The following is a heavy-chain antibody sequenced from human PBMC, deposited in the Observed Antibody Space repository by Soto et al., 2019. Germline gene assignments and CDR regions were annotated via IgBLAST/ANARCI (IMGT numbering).Heavy chain of an antibody. CDR3: ARRRGGRDCSSTSCRYYYYYYGMDV. Sequence: RRLSCAASGFTFSSYAMHWVRQAPGKGLEWVAVISYDGSNKYYADSVKGRFTISRDNSKNTLYLQMNSLRAEDTAVYYCARRRGGRDCSSTSCRYYYYYYGMDVWGQGTTVTVSS. CDR1: GFTFSSYA. CDR2: ISYDGSNK. J-gene: IGHJ6*02. V-gene: IGHV3-30-3*01. D-gene: IGHD2-2*01.